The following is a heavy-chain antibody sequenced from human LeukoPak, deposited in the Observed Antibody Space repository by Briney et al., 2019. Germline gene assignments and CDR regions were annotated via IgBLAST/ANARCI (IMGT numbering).Heavy chain of an antibody. V-gene: IGHV1-2*02. CDR3: ARDWISDLVLGDAFDI. CDR1: GYTFTGYY. J-gene: IGHJ3*02. CDR2: INPNSGGT. D-gene: IGHD2-8*02. Sequence: GASVKVSCKASGYTFTGYYMHWVRQAPGQGLEWMGWINPNSGGTNYAQKFQGRVTMTRDTSISTAYMELSRLRSDDTAVYYCARDWISDLVLGDAFDIWGQGTMVTVSS.